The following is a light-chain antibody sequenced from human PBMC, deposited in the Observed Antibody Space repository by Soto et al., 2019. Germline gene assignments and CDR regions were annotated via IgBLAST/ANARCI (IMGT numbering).Light chain of an antibody. CDR2: AAS. CDR1: RDVGSD. Sequence: QYPGALSASVGEKIIITCRASRDVGSDVSWYQQKPGQAPKLLIYAASNLYTGVPSRFSGSRSGTEFTLTISSLQPEDFTPYYSPESSGHSCPFAQGTKVDIK. J-gene: IGKJ1*01. V-gene: IGKV1-6*01. CDR3: PESSGHSCP.